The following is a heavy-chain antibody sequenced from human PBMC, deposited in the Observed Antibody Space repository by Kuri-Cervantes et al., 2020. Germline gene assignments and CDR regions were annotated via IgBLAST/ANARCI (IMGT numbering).Heavy chain of an antibody. CDR1: GYTFTSYG. CDR3: ARIRKPSRAAAGTRWFDP. CDR2: MNPNSGNT. J-gene: IGHJ5*02. V-gene: IGHV1-8*02. D-gene: IGHD6-13*01. Sequence: ASVKVSCKASGYTFTSYGISWVRQATGQGLEWMGWMNPNSGNTGYAQKFQGRVTMTRNTSISTAYMELSSLRSEDTAVYYCARIRKPSRAAAGTRWFDPWGQGTLVTVSS.